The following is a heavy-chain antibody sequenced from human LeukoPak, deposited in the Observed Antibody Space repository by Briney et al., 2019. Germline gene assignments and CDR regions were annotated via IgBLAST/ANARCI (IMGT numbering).Heavy chain of an antibody. Sequence: SETLSLTCTVSGGSISSSSYYWGWIRQPPGKGLEWIGSTYYSGSTYYNPSLKSRVTISVDTSKNQFSLKLSSVTAADTAVYYCARRVGATLGFDIWGQGTMVTVSS. CDR2: TYYSGST. D-gene: IGHD1-26*01. V-gene: IGHV4-39*01. CDR1: GGSISSSSYY. J-gene: IGHJ3*02. CDR3: ARRVGATLGFDI.